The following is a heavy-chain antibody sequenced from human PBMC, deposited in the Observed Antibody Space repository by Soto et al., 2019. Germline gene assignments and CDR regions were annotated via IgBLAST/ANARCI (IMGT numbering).Heavy chain of an antibody. CDR2: IYSGGDT. D-gene: IGHD2-2*01. J-gene: IGHJ4*02. V-gene: IGHV3-66*01. CDR3: AKGTGGDN. Sequence: EVQLVESGGGLVQPGASLRLSCAASGVTVSNNYMTWVRQAPGKGLEWVSLIYSGGDTYYADSVKGRFTISRDNSKNTLYLQMNSLRVEDTAVYYCAKGTGGDNWGQGTLVAVSS. CDR1: GVTVSNNY.